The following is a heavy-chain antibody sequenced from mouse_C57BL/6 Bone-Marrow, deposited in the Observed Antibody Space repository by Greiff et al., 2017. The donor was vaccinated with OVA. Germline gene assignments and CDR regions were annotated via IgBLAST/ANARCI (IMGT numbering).Heavy chain of an antibody. Sequence: QVQLKQSGAELVKPGASVKISCKASGYAFSSYWMNWVKQRPGKGLEWIGQIYPGDGDTNYNGKFKGKATLTADKSSSTAYMQLSSLTSEDSAVYFCARSGLRRNFDYWGQGTTLTVSS. CDR3: ARSGLRRNFDY. CDR2: IYPGDGDT. D-gene: IGHD2-4*01. V-gene: IGHV1-80*01. CDR1: GYAFSSYW. J-gene: IGHJ2*01.